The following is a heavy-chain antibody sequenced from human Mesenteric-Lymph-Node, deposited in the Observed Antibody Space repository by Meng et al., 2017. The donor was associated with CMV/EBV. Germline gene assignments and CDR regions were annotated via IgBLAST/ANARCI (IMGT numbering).Heavy chain of an antibody. V-gene: IGHV1-18*01. D-gene: IGHD6-19*01. CDR2: ISAYNGVT. CDR1: GYSFASYA. J-gene: IGHJ4*02. Sequence: ASVKVSCKASGYSFASYAITWVRQAPGQGLEWMGWISAYNGVTTYAQRVQGRVTMTRDTSTTTAYMELMSLRSDDTAVYYCARGPSIGVTNYFDYWGQGTLVTVSS. CDR3: ARGPSIGVTNYFDY.